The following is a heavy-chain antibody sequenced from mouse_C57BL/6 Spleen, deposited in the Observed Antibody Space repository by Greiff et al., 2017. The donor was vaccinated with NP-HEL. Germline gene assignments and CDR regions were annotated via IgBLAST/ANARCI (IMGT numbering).Heavy chain of an antibody. Sequence: QVQLKQSGPELVKPGASVKISCKASGYAFSSSWMNWVKQRPGKGLEWIGRIYPGDGDTNYNGKFKGKATLTADKSSSTAYMQLSSLTSEDSAVYFCARDYYYGSSYDAMDYWGQGTSVTVSS. D-gene: IGHD1-1*01. V-gene: IGHV1-82*01. J-gene: IGHJ4*01. CDR2: IYPGDGDT. CDR3: ARDYYYGSSYDAMDY. CDR1: GYAFSSSW.